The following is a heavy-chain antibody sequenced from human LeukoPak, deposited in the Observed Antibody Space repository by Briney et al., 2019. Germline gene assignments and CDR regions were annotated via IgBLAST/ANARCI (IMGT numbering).Heavy chain of an antibody. V-gene: IGHV3-33*01. Sequence: GGSLRLSCAASGFTFSSYGMHWVRQAPGKGLEWVAVIWYDGSNKYYADSGKGRFTISRDNSKNTLYLQMNSLRAEDTAVYYCARADYGDYDFDYWGQGTLVTVSS. J-gene: IGHJ4*02. CDR2: IWYDGSNK. CDR1: GFTFSSYG. D-gene: IGHD4-17*01. CDR3: ARADYGDYDFDY.